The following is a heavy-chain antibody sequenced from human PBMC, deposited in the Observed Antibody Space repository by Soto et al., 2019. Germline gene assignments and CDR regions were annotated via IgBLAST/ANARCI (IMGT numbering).Heavy chain of an antibody. V-gene: IGHV3-30*18. CDR1: GFTFNNYG. D-gene: IGHD6-13*01. CDR3: AKDQGIAASHGID. J-gene: IGHJ3*01. Sequence: QVQLVESGGGVVQPGRSLRLSCAASGFTFNNYGMHWVRQAPGKGLEWVATISNDGSDKYYADSVKGRLTISRDNSKNTVYLHMNSLRAEETAVYYCAKDQGIAASHGIDWGQGTMVTVSS. CDR2: ISNDGSDK.